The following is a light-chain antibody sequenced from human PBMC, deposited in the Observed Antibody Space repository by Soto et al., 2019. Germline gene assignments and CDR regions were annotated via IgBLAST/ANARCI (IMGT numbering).Light chain of an antibody. J-gene: IGKJ2*01. Sequence: EIVLTQSPGTLSLSPGERVTLSCRASQSVSSSYLAWYQQKPGQAPRLLIYGASSRATGIPDRFSGSGSGTDFTLTINRLEPEDVAVYYCQRYGNSPMYTFGQGTKLEIK. CDR3: QRYGNSPMYT. V-gene: IGKV3-20*01. CDR1: QSVSSSY. CDR2: GAS.